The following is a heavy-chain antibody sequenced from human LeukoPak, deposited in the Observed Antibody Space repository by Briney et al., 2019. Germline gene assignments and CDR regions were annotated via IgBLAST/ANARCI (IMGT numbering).Heavy chain of an antibody. D-gene: IGHD2-2*01. CDR3: ARHVYCRSTSCSYYYYYMDV. V-gene: IGHV1-2*06. Sequence: ASVKVSCKASGYTFTDYYMHWVRQAPGQGLEWMGRINPNSGGTNYAQNFQGRVTMTRDTSISTAYMELSRLRSDDTAVYYCARHVYCRSTSCSYYYYYMDVWGKGTTVTVSS. J-gene: IGHJ6*03. CDR2: INPNSGGT. CDR1: GYTFTDYY.